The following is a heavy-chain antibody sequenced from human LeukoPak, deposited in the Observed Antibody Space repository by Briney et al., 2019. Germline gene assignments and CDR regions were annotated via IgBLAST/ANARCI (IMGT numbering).Heavy chain of an antibody. CDR2: IYTSGST. J-gene: IGHJ4*02. D-gene: IGHD3-10*01. CDR3: AGDCPYYYGSGSYCPFDY. Sequence: SETLSLTCTVSGGSISSYYWSWIRQPAGKGLEWIGRIYTSGSTNYNPSLKSRVTMSVDTSKNQFSLKLSSVTAADTAVYYCAGDCPYYYGSGSYCPFDYWGQGTLVTVSS. V-gene: IGHV4-4*07. CDR1: GGSISSYY.